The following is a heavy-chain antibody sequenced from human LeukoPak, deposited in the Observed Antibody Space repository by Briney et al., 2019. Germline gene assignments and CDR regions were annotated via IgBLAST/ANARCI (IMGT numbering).Heavy chain of an antibody. CDR1: GYTFTGYY. D-gene: IGHD3-3*02. V-gene: IGHV1-2*06. Sequence: ASVKVSCKASGYTFTGYYMHWVRQAPGQGLEWMGRINPNSGGTNYAQKFQGRVTMTRDTSISTAYMELSRLRSDDTAVYYCAREIHPLLTFLRYYYYGMDVWGQGTTVTVSS. J-gene: IGHJ6*02. CDR3: AREIHPLLTFLRYYYYGMDV. CDR2: INPNSGGT.